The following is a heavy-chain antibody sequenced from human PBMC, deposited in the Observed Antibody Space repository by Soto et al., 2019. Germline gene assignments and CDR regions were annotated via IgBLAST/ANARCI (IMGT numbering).Heavy chain of an antibody. V-gene: IGHV4-59*12. Sequence: SETLSLTCTVSGGSISSYYWSWIRQSPGKGLEWIGYIHYSGSTKSNPSLKSRATISVDKSKNQFSLKLSSVTAADTAVYYCARVSGMTTTNWFDPWGQGTLVTVSS. CDR2: IHYSGST. CDR3: ARVSGMTTTNWFDP. J-gene: IGHJ5*02. D-gene: IGHD4-4*01. CDR1: GGSISSYY.